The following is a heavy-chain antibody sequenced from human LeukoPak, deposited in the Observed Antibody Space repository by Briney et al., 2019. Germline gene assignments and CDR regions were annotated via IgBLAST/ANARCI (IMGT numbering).Heavy chain of an antibody. CDR3: ARVYGGDNYYYYYYMYV. J-gene: IGHJ6*03. V-gene: IGHV4-59*11. CDR2: VFSSGST. D-gene: IGHD2-21*02. Sequence: PSEALSLTCNFSAVSISRHFWSWIRQTPEKGLEWLGYVFSSGSTNYNPSLKSRITISLDTSKNQFSLTLNSVTAADTAVYYCARVYGGDNYYYYYYMYVWGKGTTVTISS. CDR1: AVSISRHF.